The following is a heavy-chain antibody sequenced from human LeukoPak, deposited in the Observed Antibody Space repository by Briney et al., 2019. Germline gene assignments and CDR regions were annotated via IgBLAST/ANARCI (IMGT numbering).Heavy chain of an antibody. Sequence: ASVKVSCKVSGYTLTELSMHWVRQAPGKGLEWMGGFDPEDGETIYAQKFQGRVTMTEDTSTDTAYMELRSLRSDDTAVYYCALDGGYSGYDSLGWFDPWGQGTLVTVSS. V-gene: IGHV1-24*01. CDR1: GYTLTELS. J-gene: IGHJ5*02. D-gene: IGHD5-12*01. CDR3: ALDGGYSGYDSLGWFDP. CDR2: FDPEDGET.